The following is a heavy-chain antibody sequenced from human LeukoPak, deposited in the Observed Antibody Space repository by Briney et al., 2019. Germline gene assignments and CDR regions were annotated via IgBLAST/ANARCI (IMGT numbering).Heavy chain of an antibody. D-gene: IGHD2-2*02. CDR2: IRYDGSNK. J-gene: IGHJ3*01. Sequence: RPGGSLRLSCAASGFTFSNYGMHWVRQAPGKGLEWVAFIRYDGSNKSYADSVKGRFTISRDNSKNTLYLQMSSLRADDTAVYYCAMKAVPRPRLYDAFDFWGQGTVVTVSS. CDR1: GFTFSNYG. V-gene: IGHV3-30*02. CDR3: AMKAVPRPRLYDAFDF.